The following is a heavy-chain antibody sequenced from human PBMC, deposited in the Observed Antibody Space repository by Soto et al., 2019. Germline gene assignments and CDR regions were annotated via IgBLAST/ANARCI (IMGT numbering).Heavy chain of an antibody. CDR3: AHMEISYGGIARDDAFDV. V-gene: IGHV2-5*02. J-gene: IGHJ3*01. D-gene: IGHD3-16*01. CDR1: GFSLKTGGVG. CDR2: IYWDDDK. Sequence: QITLMESGPTLVKPTQTLTLTCTFSGFSLKTGGVGVGWIRQPPGKALEWLALIYWDDDKRYSPSLRNRLTMTKDTSRHQVVLTMTNMDPVDTGSYYCAHMEISYGGIARDDAFDVWGQGTMVTVSS.